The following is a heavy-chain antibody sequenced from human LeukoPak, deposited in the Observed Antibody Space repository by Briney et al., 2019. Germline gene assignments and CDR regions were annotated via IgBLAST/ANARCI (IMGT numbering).Heavy chain of an antibody. Sequence: TGGSLRLSCAASGFTVSSNYMSWVRQAPGKGLEWVSVIYTNDTTYYADSVKGRFTISRDNSKNTLYLQMNSLRAEDTAVYYCAGDYFDYWGQGTLVTVSP. CDR3: AGDYFDY. CDR2: IYTNDTT. J-gene: IGHJ4*02. V-gene: IGHV3-53*01. CDR1: GFTVSSNY.